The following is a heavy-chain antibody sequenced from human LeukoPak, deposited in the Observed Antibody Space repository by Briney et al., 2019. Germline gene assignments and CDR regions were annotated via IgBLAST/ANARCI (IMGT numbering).Heavy chain of an antibody. J-gene: IGHJ4*02. CDR3: ARDRRREGSDFDY. V-gene: IGHV1-2*02. D-gene: IGHD3-10*01. CDR1: GYTFTGYY. CDR2: INPNSGGT. Sequence: ASVKVSCKASGYTFTGYYMHWVRQAPGQGLEWMGWINPNSGGTNYAQEFQGRVTMTRDTSISTAYMELSRLRSDDTAVYYCARDRRREGSDFDYWGQGTLVTVSS.